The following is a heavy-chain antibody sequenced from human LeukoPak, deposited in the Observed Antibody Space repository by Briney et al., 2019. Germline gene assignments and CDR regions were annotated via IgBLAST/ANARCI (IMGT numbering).Heavy chain of an antibody. V-gene: IGHV4-34*01. D-gene: IGHD1-26*01. CDR3: ARVVGVGATAADDY. J-gene: IGHJ4*02. CDR1: GGSFSGYY. CDR2: INHSGST. Sequence: SEILSLTCAVYGGSFSGYYWGWIRQPPGKGLEWIGEINHSGSTNYNPSLTSRVTISVGTSNNQFSLKLSSVTAADTAVYYCARVVGVGATAADDYWGQGTLVTVSS.